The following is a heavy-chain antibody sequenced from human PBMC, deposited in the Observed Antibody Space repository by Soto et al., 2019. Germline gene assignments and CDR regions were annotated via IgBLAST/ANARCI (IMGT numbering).Heavy chain of an antibody. CDR2: MSYTTTS. CDR3: TRHGRPDITTFGVAASKFVT. CDR1: GGSTRSSSYY. D-gene: IGHD3-3*01. J-gene: IGHJ4*02. V-gene: IGHV4-39*01. Sequence: SETLSLTCTVSGGSTRSSSYYWGWVRQPPGKGLEWIGSMSYTTTSYYAPSLRSRAVISVDTAKNQFSLRLSSVTAADTAVYYCTRHGRPDITTFGVAASKFVTWGQGTLVTVSS.